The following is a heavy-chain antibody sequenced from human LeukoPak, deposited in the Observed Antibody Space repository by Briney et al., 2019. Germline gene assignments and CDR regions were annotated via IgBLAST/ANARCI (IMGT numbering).Heavy chain of an antibody. CDR2: ISYLGTI. J-gene: IGHJ4*02. V-gene: IGHV4-39*01. CDR1: GDSIRSDDSY. D-gene: IGHD3-10*01. CDR3: ARMVELRWFGELSDYYFDH. Sequence: SETLSLTCTVSGDSIRSDDSYWAWIRQPPGKGLEWLGSISYLGTISSNPSLKSRVTISVDTSKNQFSLKLSSVTAADTAVYYCARMVELRWFGELSDYYFDHWGQGTLVTVSS.